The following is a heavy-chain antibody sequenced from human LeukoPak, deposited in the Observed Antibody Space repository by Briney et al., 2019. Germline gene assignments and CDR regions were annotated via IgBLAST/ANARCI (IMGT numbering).Heavy chain of an antibody. V-gene: IGHV3-30-3*01. D-gene: IGHD5-24*01. J-gene: IGHJ4*02. CDR1: GFTFSSYA. CDR2: ISYDGSDK. Sequence: PGGSLRLSCAASGFTFSSYAMHWVRQAPGKGLEWVAVISYDGSDKYYADSAKGRFTISRDNSKNTLYLQMNSLRAEDTAVYYCARPFQEMATIDYWGQGTLVTVSS. CDR3: ARPFQEMATIDY.